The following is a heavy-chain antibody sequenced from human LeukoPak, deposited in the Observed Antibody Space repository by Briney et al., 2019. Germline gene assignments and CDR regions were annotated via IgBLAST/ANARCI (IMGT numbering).Heavy chain of an antibody. Sequence: ETLSLTCTVSGGSISSYYWSWVRQAPGKGLEWVSVIYSGGSTYYADSVKGRFTISRHNSKNTLYLQMNSLRAEDTAVYYCARVGMATIAFDFWGQGTLVTVSS. J-gene: IGHJ4*02. CDR2: IYSGGST. V-gene: IGHV3-53*04. D-gene: IGHD5-24*01. CDR3: ARVGMATIAFDF. CDR1: GGSISSYY.